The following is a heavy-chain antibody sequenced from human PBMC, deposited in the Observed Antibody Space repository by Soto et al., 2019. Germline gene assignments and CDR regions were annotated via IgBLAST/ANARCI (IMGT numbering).Heavy chain of an antibody. CDR3: ARSSISKKIDY. Sequence: QVQLQESGPGLVKPSQTLSLTCSVSGGSINSGGYYWTWIRQHPGRGLEWVRNIYSSGITSYNPSLKSRVTISIDTSKTHSSLKLSFVTAADTAVYYCARSSISKKIDYWGQGTLVTVSS. CDR1: GGSINSGGYY. D-gene: IGHD2-2*01. V-gene: IGHV4-31*03. J-gene: IGHJ4*02. CDR2: IYSSGIT.